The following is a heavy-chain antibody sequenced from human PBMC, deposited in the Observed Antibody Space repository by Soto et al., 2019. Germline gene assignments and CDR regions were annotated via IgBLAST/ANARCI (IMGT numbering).Heavy chain of an antibody. V-gene: IGHV3-66*01. J-gene: IGHJ6*02. CDR1: GFTVSTDW. CDR2: IRGGGNT. Sequence: EVQLVESGRGLVQPGGSLRLSCAASGFTVSTDWMYWVRQAPGKGLEWVSVIRGGGNTFYADSVEGRFTISRDNSKNTVYLQMNGLRVEDTAMYYCVRENYYYGMDVWGQGTTVTVSS. CDR3: VRENYYYGMDV.